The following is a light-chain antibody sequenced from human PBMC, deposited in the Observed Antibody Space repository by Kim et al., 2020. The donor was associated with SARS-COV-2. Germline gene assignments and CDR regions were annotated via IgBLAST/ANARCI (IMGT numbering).Light chain of an antibody. J-gene: IGKJ1*01. V-gene: IGKV3-20*01. Sequence: EIVLTQSPGTLSLSPGEKATLSCRASQSVSGSNLAWYQQKPGQAPRLLMYGASSRATGIPDRFSGSGSGTDFTLTISRLEPEDFAVYSCQQYTHSLWTFGQGNKVDIK. CDR1: QSVSGSN. CDR2: GAS. CDR3: QQYTHSLWT.